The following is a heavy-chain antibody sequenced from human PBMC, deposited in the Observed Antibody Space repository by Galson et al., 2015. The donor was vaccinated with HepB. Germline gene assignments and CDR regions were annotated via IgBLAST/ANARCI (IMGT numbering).Heavy chain of an antibody. D-gene: IGHD6-19*01. J-gene: IGHJ4*01. CDR1: GFSLTTSGVG. CDR2: IYWNDDK. Sequence: PALVKPTQTLTLTCTFSGFSLTTSGVGVGWIRQPPGKALEWLALIYWNDDKRYSPSLKSRLTITEDTSKNQVVLTMTNMDPVDTATYYCAHSQAMQLLILSSYFDYWGHGSLVTVSS. CDR3: AHSQAMQLLILSSYFDY. V-gene: IGHV2-5*01.